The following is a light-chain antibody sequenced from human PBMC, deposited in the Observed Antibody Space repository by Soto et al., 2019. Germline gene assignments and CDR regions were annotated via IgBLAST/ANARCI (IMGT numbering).Light chain of an antibody. V-gene: IGKV3-11*01. CDR3: QKRSDWPST. Sequence: EIVLTQSPATLSLSPGDRATLSCRASQSVGSYLGWYQQRPGQAPRLLIYDASNRATGIPARFSGSGSGTYFTLAISSLEPEDFAVYYCQKRSDWPSTYGGGTKVEIK. CDR1: QSVGSY. J-gene: IGKJ4*01. CDR2: DAS.